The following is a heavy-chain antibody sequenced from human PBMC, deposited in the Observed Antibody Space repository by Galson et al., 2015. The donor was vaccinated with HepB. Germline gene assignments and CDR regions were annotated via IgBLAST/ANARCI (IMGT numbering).Heavy chain of an antibody. D-gene: IGHD1-1*01. V-gene: IGHV3-30-3*01. CDR2: ISYDGSNK. Sequence: SLRLSCAASGFTFSSYAMHWVRQAPGKGLEWVAVISYDGSNKYCADSVKGRFTISRDNSKNTLYLRMNSLRAEDTAVYYCAREKLRSWFDPWGQGTLVTVSS. CDR1: GFTFSSYA. J-gene: IGHJ5*02. CDR3: AREKLRSWFDP.